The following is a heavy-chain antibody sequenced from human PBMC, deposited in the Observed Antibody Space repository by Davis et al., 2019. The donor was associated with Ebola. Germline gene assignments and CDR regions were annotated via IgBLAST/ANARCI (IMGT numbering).Heavy chain of an antibody. CDR1: GFTVSSNY. J-gene: IGHJ6*02. CDR3: AKVESGYFDWLPVSYGMDV. D-gene: IGHD3-9*01. V-gene: IGHV3-23*01. Sequence: GESLKISCAASGFTVSSNYMSWVRQAPGKGLEWVSAISGSGGSTYYADSVKGRFTISRDNSKNTLYLQMNSLRAEDTAVYYCAKVESGYFDWLPVSYGMDVWGQGTTVTVSS. CDR2: ISGSGGST.